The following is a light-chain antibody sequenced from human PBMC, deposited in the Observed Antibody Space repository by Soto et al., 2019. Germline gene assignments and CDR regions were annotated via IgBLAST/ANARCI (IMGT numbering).Light chain of an antibody. V-gene: IGKV3-20*01. CDR2: SAS. Sequence: EIVLTQSPGTLSLSPGERATLSCRASQSVTSSFLAWYQQKPGQAPRLLIYSASHRATGIPDRFSGSGSGADFTLTISSLQPEDSATYYCQLSHTTLTFGQGTRLEIK. CDR3: QLSHTTLT. J-gene: IGKJ5*01. CDR1: QSVTSSF.